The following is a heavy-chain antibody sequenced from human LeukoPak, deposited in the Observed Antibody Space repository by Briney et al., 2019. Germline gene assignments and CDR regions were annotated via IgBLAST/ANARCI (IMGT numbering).Heavy chain of an antibody. CDR1: GFTFSTHR. J-gene: IGHJ4*02. CDR3: GREGSSVWYFDY. Sequence: PGGALKLSCAASGFTFSTHRMYWVRQAPGKELVWVSRIIGDGSLTSYADSVKGRFTISRDNAKNALYLQMNSLRAEDTAVYCCGREGSSVWYFDYWGQGTPVTVS. CDR2: IIGDGSLT. V-gene: IGHV3-74*01. D-gene: IGHD6-19*01.